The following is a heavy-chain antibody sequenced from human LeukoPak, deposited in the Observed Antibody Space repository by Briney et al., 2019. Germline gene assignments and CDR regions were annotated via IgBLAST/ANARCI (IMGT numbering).Heavy chain of an antibody. CDR1: GFTFGSYG. V-gene: IGHV3-30*18. J-gene: IGHJ4*02. Sequence: PGGSLRLSCAASGFTFGSYGMHWVRQAPGKGLEWVAAISYDGSNKYYADSVKGRFTISRDNSKNTLYLQMNGLRAEDTAVYYCAKDSGQYYFDYWGQGTLVTVSS. CDR3: AKDSGQYYFDY. D-gene: IGHD3-10*01. CDR2: ISYDGSNK.